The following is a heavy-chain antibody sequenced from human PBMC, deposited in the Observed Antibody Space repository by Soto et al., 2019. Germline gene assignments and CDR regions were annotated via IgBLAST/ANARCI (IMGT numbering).Heavy chain of an antibody. D-gene: IGHD2-15*01. Sequence: QVQLVESGGGVVQPGGSLRLSCAASGFTFRNHAMHWVRQAPGKGLECLAVIAHDGSNAFYRDSVKGRFTVSRDNSKNTLFLYMNSPRSADTGVYYCARGDREDILVVVGPRPGEYGTDIWGQGTTVIVSS. J-gene: IGHJ6*02. CDR2: IAHDGSNA. CDR3: ARGDREDILVVVGPRPGEYGTDI. V-gene: IGHV3-30-3*01. CDR1: GFTFRNHA.